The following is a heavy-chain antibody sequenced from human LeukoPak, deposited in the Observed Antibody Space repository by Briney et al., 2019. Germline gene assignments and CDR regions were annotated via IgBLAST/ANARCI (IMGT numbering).Heavy chain of an antibody. CDR3: ARDTAMVTYWFDP. CDR2: INPNSGGT. D-gene: IGHD5-18*01. J-gene: IGHJ5*02. V-gene: IGHV1-2*02. CDR1: GYTFTGYY. Sequence: GASVKVSCKASGYTFTGYYMHWVRQAPRQGLEWMGWINPNSGGTNYAQKFQGRVTMTRDTSISTAYMELSRLRSDDTAVYYCARDTAMVTYWFDPWGQGTLVTVSS.